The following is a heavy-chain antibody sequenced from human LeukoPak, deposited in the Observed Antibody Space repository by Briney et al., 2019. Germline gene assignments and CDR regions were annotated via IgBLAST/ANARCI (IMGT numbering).Heavy chain of an antibody. CDR3: ATLSLNAFDI. CDR1: GGSISSGGYY. J-gene: IGHJ3*02. CDR2: IYYRGST. D-gene: IGHD2-8*01. Sequence: TLSLTCTVSGGSISSGGYYWSWIRQHPGKGLEWIGSIYYRGSTNHNASLKSRVSISVDTSKNQFSLKLSSVTAADTAVYYCATLSLNAFDIWGQGTMVTVSS. V-gene: IGHV4-31*03.